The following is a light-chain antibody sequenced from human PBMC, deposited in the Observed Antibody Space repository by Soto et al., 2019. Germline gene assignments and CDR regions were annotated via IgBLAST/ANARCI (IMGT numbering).Light chain of an antibody. Sequence: DIQMTQSPSTLSASVGDRVTITCRASQSISTWLAWYQQKPGKAPELLIYDASNLKSGVPSRFSGSGSGTEFTLTVTSLQPDDVATYYCHQYYTNRYTFGQGTNLEIK. CDR2: DAS. CDR1: QSISTW. V-gene: IGKV1-5*01. CDR3: HQYYTNRYT. J-gene: IGKJ2*01.